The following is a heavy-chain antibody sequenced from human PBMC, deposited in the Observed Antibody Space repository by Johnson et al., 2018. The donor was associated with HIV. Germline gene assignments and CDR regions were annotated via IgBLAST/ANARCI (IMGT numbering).Heavy chain of an antibody. J-gene: IGHJ3*02. D-gene: IGHD3-16*01. V-gene: IGHV3-53*01. CDR2: IYRGGST. Sequence: VQLVESGGGLIQPGGSLRLSCAASGFTVSSNYMSWVRQAPGKGLEWVSVIYRGGSTYYADSVKGRFTISRDNSKNTLYLQMNSLRAEDTAVYYCAREGGSSGPDAFDIWGQGTMVTVSS. CDR1: GFTVSSNY. CDR3: AREGGSSGPDAFDI.